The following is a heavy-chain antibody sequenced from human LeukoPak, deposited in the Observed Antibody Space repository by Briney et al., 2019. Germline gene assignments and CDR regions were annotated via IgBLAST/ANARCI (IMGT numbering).Heavy chain of an antibody. CDR1: GGSISSSSYY. D-gene: IGHD3-22*01. Sequence: PSETLSLTCTVSGGSISSSSYYWGWIRQPPGKGLEWIGSIYYSGSTYYNPSLKSRVTISVDTSKNQFSLKLSSVTAADTAVYYCARQDYYDTGTWYFDLWGRGTLVTVSS. V-gene: IGHV4-39*07. CDR3: ARQDYYDTGTWYFDL. CDR2: IYYSGST. J-gene: IGHJ2*01.